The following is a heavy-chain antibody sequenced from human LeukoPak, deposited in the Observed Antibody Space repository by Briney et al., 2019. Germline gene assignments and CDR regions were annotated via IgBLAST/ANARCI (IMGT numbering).Heavy chain of an antibody. Sequence: SETLSLTCTVSGGSISSYYWSWIRQPPGKGLEWIGYIYYSGSTNYNPSLKSRVTISVDTSKNQFSLKLSSVTAADTAVYYCARLTLMAQFDYWRQGTLVTVSS. V-gene: IGHV4-59*01. D-gene: IGHD3-16*01. CDR2: IYYSGST. CDR3: ARLTLMAQFDY. J-gene: IGHJ4*02. CDR1: GGSISSYY.